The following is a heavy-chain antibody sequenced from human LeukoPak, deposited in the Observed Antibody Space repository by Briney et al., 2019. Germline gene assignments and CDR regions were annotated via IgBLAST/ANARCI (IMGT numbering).Heavy chain of an antibody. CDR2: ISVHNGYT. D-gene: IGHD3-22*01. CDR1: GYIFTSYG. V-gene: IGHV1-18*01. J-gene: IGHJ4*02. CDR3: ARDMRHYRNYDTTGYYYNFEY. Sequence: ASVKVSCKTSGYIFTSYGISWVRQAPRQGLEWMGWISVHNGYTRYAQKFQGRVTMTTDTSTSTAYMNLRSLRSDDTAVYFCARDMRHYRNYDTTGYYYNFEYWGQGTLVAVSS.